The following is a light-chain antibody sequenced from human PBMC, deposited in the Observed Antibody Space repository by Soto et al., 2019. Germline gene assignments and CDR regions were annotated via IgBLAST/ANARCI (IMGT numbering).Light chain of an antibody. Sequence: QLVLTQPHSVSGAPGQRVTISCTGSSSNIWAGYDVHWYQQLPRTAPKLLISGNSNRPSGVPDRISGSKSGTSASLAITGLQAEDEADYYCQSYDSSLSGVVFGGGTKLTVL. J-gene: IGLJ2*01. CDR2: GNS. V-gene: IGLV1-40*01. CDR3: QSYDSSLSGVV. CDR1: SSNIWAGYD.